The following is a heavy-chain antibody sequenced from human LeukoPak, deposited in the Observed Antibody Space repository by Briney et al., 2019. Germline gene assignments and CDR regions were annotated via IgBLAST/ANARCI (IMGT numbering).Heavy chain of an antibody. CDR3: EVWNWNDGVVVY. CDR2: IIPIFGTA. CDR1: GGTFSSYA. Sequence: ASVKVSCKASGGTFSSYAISWVRQAPGQGLEWMGRIIPIFGTANYAQKFQGRVTITADKSTSTAYMELSSLRSEDTAVYYCEVWNWNDGVVVYWGQGTLVTVSS. J-gene: IGHJ4*02. D-gene: IGHD1-1*01. V-gene: IGHV1-69*06.